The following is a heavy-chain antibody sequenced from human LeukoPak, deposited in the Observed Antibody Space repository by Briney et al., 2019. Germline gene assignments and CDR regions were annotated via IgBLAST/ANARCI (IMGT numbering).Heavy chain of an antibody. CDR3: ARDGWFGGRGFDP. CDR1: GFTFSSYS. D-gene: IGHD3-10*01. CDR2: ISSSSSSTI. Sequence: GGSLRLSCAASGFTFSSYSMNWVRQAPGKGLEWVSYISSSSSSTIYYADSVKGRFTISRDNAKNSLYLQMNSLRAEDTAVYYCARDGWFGGRGFDPWGQGTLVTVSS. V-gene: IGHV3-48*04. J-gene: IGHJ5*02.